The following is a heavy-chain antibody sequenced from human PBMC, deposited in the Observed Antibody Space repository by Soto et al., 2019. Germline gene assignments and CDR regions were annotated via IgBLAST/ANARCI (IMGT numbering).Heavy chain of an antibody. CDR1: GFTFSSYS. J-gene: IGHJ4*02. CDR2: ISGSGVST. Sequence: GGSLRLSCAASGFTFSSYSINWVRQAPGKGLEWVSAISGSGVSTDYPDSVKGRFTISRDNSKNTLYLQMNSLRAEDTDVYYCAKDRQGITVAGTFDYGGQGTLVPFCS. V-gene: IGHV3-23*01. D-gene: IGHD6-19*01. CDR3: AKDRQGITVAGTFDY.